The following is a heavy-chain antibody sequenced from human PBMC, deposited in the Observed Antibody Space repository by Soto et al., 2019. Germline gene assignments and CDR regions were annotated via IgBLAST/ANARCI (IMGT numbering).Heavy chain of an antibody. J-gene: IGHJ6*02. Sequence: ASVKVSCKASGYTFTSYGISWVRQAPGQGLEWMGWISAYNGNTNYAQKLQGRVTMTTDTSTSTAYMELRSLRSDDTAVYYCARIATGRWFGELAGYSYYYGMDVWGQGTTVTVSS. V-gene: IGHV1-18*01. CDR1: GYTFTSYG. CDR3: ARIATGRWFGELAGYSYYYGMDV. CDR2: ISAYNGNT. D-gene: IGHD3-10*01.